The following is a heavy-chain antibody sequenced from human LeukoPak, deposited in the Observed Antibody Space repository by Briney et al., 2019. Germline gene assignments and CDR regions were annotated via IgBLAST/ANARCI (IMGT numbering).Heavy chain of an antibody. Sequence: GGSLRLSCAASGFIFSSYSMNWVRQAPGKGLEWVSSISGSTSYIYYADSVKGRFTISRDNAKNSLYLQMNSLRAEDTAVYYCAGDLGSSGSYGMDVWGQGTTVTVSS. D-gene: IGHD3-22*01. J-gene: IGHJ6*02. CDR1: GFIFSSYS. CDR2: ISGSTSYI. CDR3: AGDLGSSGSYGMDV. V-gene: IGHV3-21*01.